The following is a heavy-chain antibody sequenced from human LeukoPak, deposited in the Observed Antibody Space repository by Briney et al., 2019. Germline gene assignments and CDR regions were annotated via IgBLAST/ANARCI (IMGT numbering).Heavy chain of an antibody. CDR2: IYYSGST. D-gene: IGHD3-3*01. CDR3: AREADGGVVIIN. Sequence: SETLSLTCTVSGGSVSSGSYCWSWIRQPPGKGLEWIGYIYYSGSTNYNPSLKSRATISVDTSKNQFSLKLSSVTAADTAVYYCAREADGGVVIINWGQGTLVTVSS. J-gene: IGHJ4*02. V-gene: IGHV4-61*01. CDR1: GGSVSSGSYC.